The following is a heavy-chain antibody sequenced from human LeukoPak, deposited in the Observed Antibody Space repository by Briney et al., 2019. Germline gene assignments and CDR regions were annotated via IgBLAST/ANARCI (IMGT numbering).Heavy chain of an antibody. J-gene: IGHJ4*02. V-gene: IGHV3-23*01. Sequence: GGSLRLSRTASGFTFSSFAMNWVRQAPGKGLEWVSVISATGEKSYYAESVKDRFTISRDYSKKTVFLSMNSLRVDDTAIYYCAKDRRFSVTTDYYFDVWGPGTLVTVSS. CDR1: GFTFSSFA. D-gene: IGHD4-17*01. CDR3: AKDRRFSVTTDYYFDV. CDR2: ISATGEKS.